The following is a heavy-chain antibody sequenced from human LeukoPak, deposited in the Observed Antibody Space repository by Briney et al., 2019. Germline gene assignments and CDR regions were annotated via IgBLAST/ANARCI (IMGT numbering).Heavy chain of an antibody. D-gene: IGHD3-10*02. Sequence: GGSLRLSCAASGFKFSSYSMKWVRQAPGKGLEWVSFISSSSSYIYYADSLKGRFTISRDNAKNSLYLQMNSLRAEGTAVYYCARGTMFPYYFDYWGQGTLVTVSS. CDR2: ISSSSSYI. CDR3: ARGTMFPYYFDY. V-gene: IGHV3-21*01. CDR1: GFKFSSYS. J-gene: IGHJ4*02.